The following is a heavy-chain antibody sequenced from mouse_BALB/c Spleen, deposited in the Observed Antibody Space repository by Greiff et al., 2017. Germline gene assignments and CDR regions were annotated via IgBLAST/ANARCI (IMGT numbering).Heavy chain of an antibody. D-gene: IGHD2-3*01. J-gene: IGHJ2*01. CDR1: GYTFTSYW. Sequence: VKLVESGAELAKPGASVKMSCKASGYTFTSYWMHWVKQRPGQGLEWIGYINPSTGYTEYNQKFKDKATLTADKSSSTAYMQLSSLTSEDSAVYYCAIDGIGYWGQGTTLTVSS. CDR3: AIDGIGY. V-gene: IGHV1-7*01. CDR2: INPSTGYT.